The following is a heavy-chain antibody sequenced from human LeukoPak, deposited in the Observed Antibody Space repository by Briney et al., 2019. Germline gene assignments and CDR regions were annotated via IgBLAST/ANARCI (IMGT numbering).Heavy chain of an antibody. Sequence: PSETLSLTCTVSAGSISSDSYYWGWIRQPPGKGLEWIGTIYYSGNTYYNPSLKSQVSISIDTSKNQFSLRLTSVTAADTAVYYCARQTGSGLFILPGGQGTLVTVSS. CDR2: IYYSGNT. CDR3: ARQTGSGLFILP. D-gene: IGHD3/OR15-3a*01. V-gene: IGHV4-39*01. J-gene: IGHJ4*02. CDR1: AGSISSDSYY.